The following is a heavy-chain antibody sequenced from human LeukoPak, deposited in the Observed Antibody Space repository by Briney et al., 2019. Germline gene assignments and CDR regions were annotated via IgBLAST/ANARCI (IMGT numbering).Heavy chain of an antibody. D-gene: IGHD6-13*01. CDR3: TRGQGSSWYTDAFDI. J-gene: IGHJ3*02. Sequence: GGSLRLSCTAPGFTFGDYAMSWVRQAPGKGLEWVGFIRSKAYGGTTEYAASVKGRFTISRDDSKSIAYLQMNSLKTEDTAVYYCTRGQGSSWYTDAFDICGQGTMVTVSS. CDR1: GFTFGDYA. V-gene: IGHV3-49*04. CDR2: IRSKAYGGTT.